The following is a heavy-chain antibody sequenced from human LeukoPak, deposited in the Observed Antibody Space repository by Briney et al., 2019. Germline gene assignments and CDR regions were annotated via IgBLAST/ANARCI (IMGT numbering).Heavy chain of an antibody. J-gene: IGHJ4*02. Sequence: PGGSLRLSCAASGFTFSNFWMHWVRQAPGQGLVWVSRINSDGSDTSYADSVKGRLTISRDNAKNTLYLQMNSLRAEDTAIYYCVGGYDPHYWGQGTLVTVSS. CDR2: INSDGSDT. CDR1: GFTFSNFW. V-gene: IGHV3-74*01. D-gene: IGHD2-8*02. CDR3: VGGYDPHY.